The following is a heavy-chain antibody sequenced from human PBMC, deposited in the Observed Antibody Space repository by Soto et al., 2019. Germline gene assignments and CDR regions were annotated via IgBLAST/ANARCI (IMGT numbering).Heavy chain of an antibody. CDR1: GFTFSSYG. CDR3: AKDSGSYYPYDAFDI. D-gene: IGHD1-26*01. V-gene: IGHV3-30*18. CDR2: ISYDGSNK. J-gene: IGHJ3*02. Sequence: QVQLVESGGGVVQPGRSLRLSCAASGFTFSSYGMHWVRQAPGKGLEWVAVISYDGSNKYYADSVKGRFTISRDNSKNTLYLQMISLRAEDTAVYYCAKDSGSYYPYDAFDIWGQGTMVTVFS.